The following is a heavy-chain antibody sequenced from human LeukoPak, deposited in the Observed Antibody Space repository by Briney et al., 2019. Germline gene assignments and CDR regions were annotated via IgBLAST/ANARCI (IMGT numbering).Heavy chain of an antibody. D-gene: IGHD1/OR15-1a*01. CDR3: ARDQDPQQRDAFDI. V-gene: IGHV1-18*01. CDR2: ISAYNGNT. Sequence: ASVKVSCKASGYTFTSYGLSWVRQAPGQGLEWVGWISAYNGNTNYAQKLQGRVTINTDTSTSTAYKEQRCLRSDDTGVYYCARDQDPQQRDAFDIWGQGTMVTVSS. CDR1: GYTFTSYG. J-gene: IGHJ3*02.